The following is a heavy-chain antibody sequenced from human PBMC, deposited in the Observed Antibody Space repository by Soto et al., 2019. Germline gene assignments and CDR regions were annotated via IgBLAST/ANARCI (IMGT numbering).Heavy chain of an antibody. CDR3: ASGGNWFDP. V-gene: IGHV4-59*01. J-gene: IGHJ5*02. CDR2: MYYNGNI. D-gene: IGHD3-3*01. CDR1: GGSISNYY. Sequence: PSETLSLTCNVSGGSISNYYWTWVRQSPEKGLEWIGYMYYNGNINYNPSLKSRVTISIDTSKNQFSLTLKSVTAADTAVYYCASGGNWFDPCSQGVLVTVSS.